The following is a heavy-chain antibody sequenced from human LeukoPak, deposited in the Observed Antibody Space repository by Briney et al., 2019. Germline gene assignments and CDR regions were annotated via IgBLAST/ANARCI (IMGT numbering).Heavy chain of an antibody. Sequence: GGSLRLSCAASGFTFSNYGMHWVRQAPGKGLEWVSSISSSSSYIYYADSVKGRFTISRDNAKNSLYLQMNSPRVEDTAVYYCASGSYGSLDYWGQGTLVTVSS. CDR1: GFTFSNYG. J-gene: IGHJ4*02. CDR2: ISSSSSYI. D-gene: IGHD5-18*01. V-gene: IGHV3-21*01. CDR3: ASGSYGSLDY.